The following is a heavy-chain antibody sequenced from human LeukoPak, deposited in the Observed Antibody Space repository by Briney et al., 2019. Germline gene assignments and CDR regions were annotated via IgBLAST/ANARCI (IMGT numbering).Heavy chain of an antibody. Sequence: GGSLRLSCAASGFTFSSYSMNWVRQAPGKGLEWVSHITASGTAMFYADSVKGRFTISRDNAKNSLYLQMNNLRDEDTAVYYCAGSGSYRFDYWGQGTLITVSS. CDR2: ITASGTAM. D-gene: IGHD1-26*01. J-gene: IGHJ4*02. CDR1: GFTFSSYS. V-gene: IGHV3-48*02. CDR3: AGSGSYRFDY.